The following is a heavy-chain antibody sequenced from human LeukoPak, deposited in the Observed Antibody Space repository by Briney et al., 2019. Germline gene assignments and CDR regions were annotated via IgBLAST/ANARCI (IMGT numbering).Heavy chain of an antibody. CDR3: ARAPRHYYYGMDV. V-gene: IGHV3-74*01. J-gene: IGHJ6*02. CDR1: GFTFDDYA. CDR2: ISRDGSST. Sequence: GGSLRLSCAASGFTFDDYAMHWVRQAPGKGLGWVSGISRDGSSTSYADSVKGRFTISRDNAKNTLYLQMNSLRAEDTAVYYCARAPRHYYYGMDVWGQGTTVTVSS.